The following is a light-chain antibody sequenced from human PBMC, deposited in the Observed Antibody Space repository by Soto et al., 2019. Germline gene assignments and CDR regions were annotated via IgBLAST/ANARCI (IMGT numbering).Light chain of an antibody. J-gene: IGKJ4*01. CDR3: QQVDSYPLT. Sequence: IQLTQSPSFLSASVGDRVTITCRASQDISRYVAWYQQKSGQAPKLLIYRASNLRPGVPSRFSGSGSGTEFTLTISNLQPEDFATYHCQQVDSYPLTFGGGTKLEIK. CDR2: RAS. CDR1: QDISRY. V-gene: IGKV1-9*01.